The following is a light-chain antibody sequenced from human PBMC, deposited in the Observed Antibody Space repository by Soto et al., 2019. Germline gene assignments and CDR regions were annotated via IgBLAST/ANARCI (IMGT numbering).Light chain of an antibody. V-gene: IGLV1-40*01. CDR3: QSYDSSLSGYVV. Sequence: QSVLTQPPSVSGAPGQRVTISCTGSSSNIGAGYDVHWYQQLPGTAPKLLIYGNSNRPSGVPDRFSGSKSGTSASLAITGLQAEDEADYYCQSYDSSLSGYVVFGGGPRYRP. CDR1: SSNIGAGYD. J-gene: IGLJ2*01. CDR2: GNS.